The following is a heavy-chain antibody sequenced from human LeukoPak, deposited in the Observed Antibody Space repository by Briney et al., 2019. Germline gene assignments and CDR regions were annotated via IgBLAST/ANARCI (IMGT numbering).Heavy chain of an antibody. D-gene: IGHD2-2*01. V-gene: IGHV3-53*01. CDR3: AREGSYASSTMLYFDS. Sequence: GGSLRLSCAVSGFTVSSNYMAWVRQAPGKGLEWVSVIYSGGTTYYADSVKGRFTISRDNSKNTLYLQMNSLRAEDTAMYYCAREGSYASSTMLYFDSWGQGTLVTVSS. CDR2: IYSGGTT. J-gene: IGHJ4*02. CDR1: GFTVSSNY.